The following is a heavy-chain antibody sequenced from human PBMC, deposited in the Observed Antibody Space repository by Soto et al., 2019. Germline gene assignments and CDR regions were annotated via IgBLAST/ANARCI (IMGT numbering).Heavy chain of an antibody. CDR2: IYYSGST. D-gene: IGHD6-19*01. V-gene: IGHV4-31*03. J-gene: IGHJ4*02. CDR1: GGSISSGGYY. CDR3: ARGPSSSGWYDREYYFDY. Sequence: SETLSLTCTVSGGSISSGGYYWSWIRQHPGKGLEWIGYIYYSGSTYYNPSLKSRVTISVDTSKNQFSLKLSSVTAADTAVYYCARGPSSSGWYDREYYFDYWGQGTLVTVSS.